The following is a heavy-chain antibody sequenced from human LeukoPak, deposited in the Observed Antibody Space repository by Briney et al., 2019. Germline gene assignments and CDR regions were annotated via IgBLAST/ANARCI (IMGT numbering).Heavy chain of an antibody. D-gene: IGHD6-13*01. CDR2: IKQDGSEK. V-gene: IGHV3-7*01. CDR3: ASEERRYSNAPGDY. J-gene: IGHJ4*02. CDR1: GFTFSSYW. Sequence: GGSLRLSCAASGFTFSSYWMSWVRQAPGKGLEWVANIKQDGSEKYYVDPVKGRFTISRDNAKNSLYLQMNSLRAEDTAVYYCASEERRYSNAPGDYWGQGTLVTVSS.